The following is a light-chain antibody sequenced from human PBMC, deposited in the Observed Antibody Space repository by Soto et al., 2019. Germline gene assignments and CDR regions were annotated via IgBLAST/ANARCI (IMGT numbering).Light chain of an antibody. CDR3: MQALQTPPT. Sequence: DIVVTQSPLSLPVTPGESASMSCRSSQSLLHSNGYNYLEWYLQKPGQSPQLLIHLGSNRASGVPDRFSGSGSGTVFTLKISRVEAEDVGSYYCMQALQTPPTFGRGTKLEIK. CDR2: LGS. CDR1: QSLLHSNGYNY. J-gene: IGKJ2*01. V-gene: IGKV2-28*01.